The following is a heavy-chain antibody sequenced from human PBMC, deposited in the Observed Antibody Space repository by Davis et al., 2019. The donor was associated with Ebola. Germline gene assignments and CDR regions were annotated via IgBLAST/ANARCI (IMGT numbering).Heavy chain of an antibody. Sequence: SETLSLTCAVYGGSFSDYFWSWIRQSPGKGLEWIGQVSHGGVSDYNPSLRSRVTISVDTSKNQFSLKMNPVTAADTAVYYCARTTKTSISDSGLGYTYFDHWSQGTLVTVSS. V-gene: IGHV4-34*01. CDR3: ARTTKTSISDSGLGYTYFDH. J-gene: IGHJ5*02. CDR1: GGSFSDYF. CDR2: VSHGGVS. D-gene: IGHD1-1*01.